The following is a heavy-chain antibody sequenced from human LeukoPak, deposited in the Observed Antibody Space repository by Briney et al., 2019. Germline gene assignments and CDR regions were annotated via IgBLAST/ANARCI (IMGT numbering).Heavy chain of an antibody. CDR2: ISAYNGNT. J-gene: IGHJ2*01. V-gene: IGHV1-18*01. D-gene: IGHD6-19*01. CDR3: ARSNAGIAVAPNFDL. Sequence: GASVKVSCKASGYTFTSYDINWVRQATGQGLEWMGWISAYNGNTNYAQKLQGRVTMTTDTSTSTAYMELRSLRSDDTAVYYCARSNAGIAVAPNFDLWGRGTLVTVSS. CDR1: GYTFTSYD.